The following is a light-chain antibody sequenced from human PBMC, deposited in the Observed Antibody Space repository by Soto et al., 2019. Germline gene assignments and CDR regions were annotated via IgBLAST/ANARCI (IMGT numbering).Light chain of an antibody. CDR1: SSDVGGYNY. Sequence: QPALTQPASVSGSPGQSITISCTGTSSDVGGYNYVSWYQQHPGKAPQLMIYDVSNRPSGVSNRFSGSKSGNTASLTISGLQAEDEADYYSSSYTSSSPYVFGTGTKVTVL. J-gene: IGLJ1*01. CDR2: DVS. V-gene: IGLV2-14*01. CDR3: SSYTSSSPYV.